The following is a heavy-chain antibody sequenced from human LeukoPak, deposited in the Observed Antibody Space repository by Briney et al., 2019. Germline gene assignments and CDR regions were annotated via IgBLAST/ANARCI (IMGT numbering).Heavy chain of an antibody. D-gene: IGHD3-10*01. CDR3: ASGSGSYRTPYYYMDV. J-gene: IGHJ6*03. CDR1: GFTVSSNY. V-gene: IGHV3-53*01. Sequence: GGSLRLSCAPSGFTVSSNYMSWGLDAPGQGLEWVSVIYSGGSTYYADSVKGRFTISRDNSKNTLYLQMNSLRAEDTAVYYCASGSGSYRTPYYYMDVWGTGTTVTVSS. CDR2: IYSGGST.